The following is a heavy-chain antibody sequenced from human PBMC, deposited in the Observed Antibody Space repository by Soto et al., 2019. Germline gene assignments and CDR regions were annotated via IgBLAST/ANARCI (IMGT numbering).Heavy chain of an antibody. D-gene: IGHD6-19*01. Sequence: QVQLVQSEAELKQPGASVKISCKASGYIFTTSAIHWVRQAPGQGLEWMGIVNPSGGTTTYAQKFQGRVTMTTDTYTTTVYMELSSLRFDDTAVYYCAREDQWLPDYWGQGTLVSVSS. CDR1: GYIFTTSA. CDR2: VNPSGGTT. J-gene: IGHJ4*02. CDR3: AREDQWLPDY. V-gene: IGHV1-46*01.